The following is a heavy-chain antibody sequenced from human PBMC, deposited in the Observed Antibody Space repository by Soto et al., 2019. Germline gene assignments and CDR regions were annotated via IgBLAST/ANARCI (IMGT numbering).Heavy chain of an antibody. V-gene: IGHV1-8*01. CDR2: MNPNSGNT. Sequence: ASVKVSCKASGYTFTSYDINWVRQATGQGLEWMGWMNPNSGNTGYAQKFQGRVTMTRNTSISTAYMELSSLRSEDTAVYYCARLLYRESIGFGYIVVVPALGDWGQGTLVTVSS. J-gene: IGHJ4*02. D-gene: IGHD2-2*01. CDR1: GYTFTSYD. CDR3: ARLLYRESIGFGYIVVVPALGD.